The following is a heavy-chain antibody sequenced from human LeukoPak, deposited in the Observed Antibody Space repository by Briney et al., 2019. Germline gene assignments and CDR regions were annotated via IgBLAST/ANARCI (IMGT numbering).Heavy chain of an antibody. J-gene: IGHJ6*02. CDR3: AKDRRGGYYGDYYYYGMDV. D-gene: IGHD3-10*01. CDR1: GFTFSSHG. CDR2: ISYDGSNK. Sequence: GGSLRLSCAASGFTFSSHGMHWVRQAPGKGLEWVAVISYDGSNKYYADSVKGRFTISRDNSKNTLYLQMNSLRAEDTAVYYCAKDRRGGYYGDYYYYGMDVWGQGTTVTVSS. V-gene: IGHV3-30*18.